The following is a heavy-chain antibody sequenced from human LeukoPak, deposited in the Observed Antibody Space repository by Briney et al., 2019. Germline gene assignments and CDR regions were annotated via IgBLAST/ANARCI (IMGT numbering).Heavy chain of an antibody. CDR1: GGSISSSSYY. V-gene: IGHV4-39*01. D-gene: IGHD4-17*01. CDR3: ARRPTVTTRDAFDI. Sequence: SETLSLTCTVSGGSISSSSYYWGWIRQPPGKGLDWIGNIYYTGSSYYNPSLSSRVTMSVDTSKNQFSLKLTSVTAADTAVYYCARRPTVTTRDAFDIWGQGTMVTVSS. J-gene: IGHJ3*02. CDR2: IYYTGSS.